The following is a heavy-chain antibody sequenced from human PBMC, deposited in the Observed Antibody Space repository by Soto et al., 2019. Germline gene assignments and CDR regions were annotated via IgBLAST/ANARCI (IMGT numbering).Heavy chain of an antibody. Sequence: SGPTLVNPTQTPTLTCTFSGFSLSTSGVGVGWIRQPPGKALEWLALIYWDDDKRYSPSLKSRLTITKDTSKNQVVLTMTNMDPVDTATYYCAHSLLYFRYLSADGTDLYAYWGQGSLDTGSS. CDR3: AHSLLYFRYLSADGTDLYAY. CDR1: GFSLSTSGVG. V-gene: IGHV2-5*02. J-gene: IGHJ4*01. D-gene: IGHD6-13*01. CDR2: IYWDDDK.